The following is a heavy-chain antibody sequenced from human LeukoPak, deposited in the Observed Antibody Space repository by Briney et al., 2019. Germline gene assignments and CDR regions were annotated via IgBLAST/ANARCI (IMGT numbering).Heavy chain of an antibody. CDR2: ISGSGGST. D-gene: IGHD5-12*01. V-gene: IGHV3-23*01. CDR1: GFTFSSYA. J-gene: IGHJ4*02. CDR3: ARSRGYDTRDFDY. Sequence: GGSLRLSCAASGFTFSSYAMSWVRQAPGKGLEWVSAISGSGGSTYYADSVKGRFTISRDNSKNTLYLQMGSLRAEDMAVYYCARSRGYDTRDFDYWGQGTLVTVSS.